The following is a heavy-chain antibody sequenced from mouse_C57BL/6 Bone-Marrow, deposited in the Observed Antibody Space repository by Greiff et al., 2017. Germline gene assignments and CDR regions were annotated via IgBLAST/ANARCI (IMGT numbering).Heavy chain of an antibody. CDR3: ARGPDSSYGYFDV. CDR1: GYTFTNYW. Sequence: VQLQQSGAELVRPGPSVKMSCKASGYTFTNYWIGWAKQRPGHGLEWIGDIYPGGGYTNYNEEFKGKATLTADNSSSTAYMQFSSLTSEDSAIYYCARGPDSSYGYFDVWGTGTTVTVSS. V-gene: IGHV1-63*01. J-gene: IGHJ1*03. D-gene: IGHD1-1*01. CDR2: IYPGGGYT.